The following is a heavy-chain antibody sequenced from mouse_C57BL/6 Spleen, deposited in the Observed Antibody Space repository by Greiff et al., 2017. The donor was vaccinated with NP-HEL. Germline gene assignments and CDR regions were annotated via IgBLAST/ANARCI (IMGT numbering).Heavy chain of an antibody. CDR2: ISNGGGST. CDR1: GFTFSDYY. CDR3: ARRGNYYGPYAMDY. D-gene: IGHD2-1*01. V-gene: IGHV5-12*01. Sequence: EVKLVESGGGLVKPGGSLKLSCAASGFTFSDYYMYWVRQTPEKRLEWVAYISNGGGSTYYPDTVKGRFTISRDNAKNTLYLQMSRLKSEDTAMYYCARRGNYYGPYAMDYWGQGTSVTVSS. J-gene: IGHJ4*01.